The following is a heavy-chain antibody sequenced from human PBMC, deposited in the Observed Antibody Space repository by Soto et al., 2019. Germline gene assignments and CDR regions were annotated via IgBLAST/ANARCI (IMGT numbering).Heavy chain of an antibody. CDR2: VFYTGFT. D-gene: IGHD1-20*01. CDR3: ATYQKGYNWNYFDH. V-gene: IGHV4-39*01. J-gene: IGHJ4*02. CDR1: GASISGSYYY. Sequence: SETLSLTCAVSGASISGSYYYWAWLRQSPGKGPEWIGSVFYTGFTSYNPSLESRVSVSVDTSKSQFSLKLSAVTAADTAVYYCATYQKGYNWNYFDHWGQGALVTVSS.